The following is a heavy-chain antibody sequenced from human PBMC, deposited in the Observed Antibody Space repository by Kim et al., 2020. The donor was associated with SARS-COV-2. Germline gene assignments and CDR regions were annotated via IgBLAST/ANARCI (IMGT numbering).Heavy chain of an antibody. V-gene: IGHV1-18*01. CDR2: ISAYNGNT. J-gene: IGHJ5*02. CDR1: GYTFTSYG. CDR3: AFIPDYYGSGSYYAGLYWFDP. Sequence: ASVKVSCKASGYTFTSYGISWVRQAPGQGLEWMGWISAYNGNTNYAQKLQGRVTMTTDTSTSTAYMELRSLRSDDTAVYYCAFIPDYYGSGSYYAGLYWFDPWGQGTLVTVSS. D-gene: IGHD3-10*01.